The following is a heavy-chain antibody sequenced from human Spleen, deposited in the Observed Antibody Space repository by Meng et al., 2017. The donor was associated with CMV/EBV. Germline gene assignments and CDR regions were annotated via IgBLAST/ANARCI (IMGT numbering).Heavy chain of an antibody. V-gene: IGHV4-4*02. Sequence: QVQRQEAGPGRWKPAGTRARTGAGAGSSLCSSNLWTWVRQVPGKGLEWIGEIYHSGSTNYNPSLKSRVTISVDKFKNQFSLKLGSVTAADTAVYYCARIERRRILKYCGSDCSTTDYWGQGTLVTVSS. J-gene: IGHJ4*02. CDR2: IYHSGST. CDR3: ARIERRRILKYCGSDCSTTDY. CDR1: GSSLCSSNL. D-gene: IGHD2-21*02.